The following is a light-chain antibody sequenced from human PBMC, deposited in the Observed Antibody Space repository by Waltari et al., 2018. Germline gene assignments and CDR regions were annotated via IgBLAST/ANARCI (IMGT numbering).Light chain of an antibody. CDR1: TSNIGGNS. CDR3: AAWDDSLSVYV. CDR2: STH. J-gene: IGLJ6*01. V-gene: IGLV1-44*01. Sequence: LTQPPSASATPGQRVTISCSGSTSNIGGNSVYWYQQLPGTAPKLLMFSTHQRPSGVPDRFSGSKSGTSASLAISELHSDDEGDYYCAAWDDSLSVYVFGSGTTVTVL.